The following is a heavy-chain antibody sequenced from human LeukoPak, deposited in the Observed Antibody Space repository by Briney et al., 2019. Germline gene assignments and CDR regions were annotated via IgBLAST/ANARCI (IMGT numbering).Heavy chain of an antibody. CDR1: GFTFGSYA. V-gene: IGHV3-23*01. CDR3: AKGSAAGHPYYFDY. J-gene: IGHJ4*02. CDR2: ITESGGGT. Sequence: PGGSLRLSCAASGFTFGSYAMSWVRQAPGRGLEWVSAITESGGGTYNADSVKGRFTISRDNSKKTLFLQMNSLRAEDTAIYYCAKGSAAGHPYYFDYWGQGTLVTVSS. D-gene: IGHD6-25*01.